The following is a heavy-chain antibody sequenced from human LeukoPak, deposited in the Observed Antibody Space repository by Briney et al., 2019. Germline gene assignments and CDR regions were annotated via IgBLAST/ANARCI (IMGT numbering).Heavy chain of an antibody. CDR2: IKEDGSEE. V-gene: IGHV3-7*01. J-gene: IGHJ3*01. Sequence: GGSLRLSCAASGFNFNTFWMTWVRQAPGRGLEWVANIKEDGSEEYYVDSVKGRFSISRDNAKNSLYLQMNSLRAEDTAVYYCARPRYCSSISCYFHAFDVWGQGTMVTVSS. CDR3: ARPRYCSSISCYFHAFDV. D-gene: IGHD2-2*01. CDR1: GFNFNTFW.